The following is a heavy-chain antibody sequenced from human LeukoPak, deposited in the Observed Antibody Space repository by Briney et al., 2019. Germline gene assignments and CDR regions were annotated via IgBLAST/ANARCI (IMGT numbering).Heavy chain of an antibody. J-gene: IGHJ4*02. CDR1: GGTFSSYA. CDR3: ARGMQTPGPFDY. Sequence: ASVKVSCKASGGTFSSYAISWVRQAPGQGLEWMGWISAYNGNTNYAQKLQGRVTMTTDTSTSTAYMELRSLRSDDTAVYYCARGMQTPGPFDYWGQGTLVTVSS. CDR2: ISAYNGNT. V-gene: IGHV1-18*01.